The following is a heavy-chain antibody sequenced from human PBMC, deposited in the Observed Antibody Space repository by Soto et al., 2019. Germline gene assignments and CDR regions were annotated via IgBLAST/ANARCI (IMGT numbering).Heavy chain of an antibody. CDR2: IYYSGST. J-gene: IGHJ6*02. D-gene: IGHD2-15*01. CDR1: GGSISSSSYY. Sequence: PSETLSLTCTVSGGSISSSSYYWGWIRQPPGKGLEWIGSIYYSGSTYYNPSLKSRVTISVDTSKNQFSLKLSSVTAADTAVYYCASLVVGTYGMDVWGQGTTVTSP. V-gene: IGHV4-39*01. CDR3: ASLVVGTYGMDV.